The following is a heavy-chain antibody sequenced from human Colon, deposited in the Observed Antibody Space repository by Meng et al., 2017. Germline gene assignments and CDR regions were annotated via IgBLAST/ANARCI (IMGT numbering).Heavy chain of an antibody. D-gene: IGHD1-26*01. CDR3: ANIRDRSFSDS. V-gene: IGHV4-34*01. CDR1: GESIRTFY. CDR2: INHAGTA. Sequence: QVQLQQWGAGLLKPSETLSLTCAVYGESIRTFYWAWIRQSPGKGLEWIGEINHAGTAYYNPSLKSRVTLSIDTSRNQFSLNLRSVTAADTAVYYCANIRDRSFSDSWGQGTLVTVSS. J-gene: IGHJ4*02.